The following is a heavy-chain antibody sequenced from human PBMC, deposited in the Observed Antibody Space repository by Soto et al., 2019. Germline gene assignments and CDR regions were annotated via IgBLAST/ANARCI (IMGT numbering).Heavy chain of an antibody. D-gene: IGHD6-19*01. J-gene: IGHJ6*02. CDR2: IDPSDSYT. Sequence: PXESLKLSWKCSGNSFTSYWISLVLKMPGKGLEWMGRIDPSDSYTNYSPSFQGHVTISADKSISTAYLQWSSLKASDTAMYYCARIGVAVAADGMDVWGQGTTVTVSS. CDR3: ARIGVAVAADGMDV. V-gene: IGHV5-10-1*01. CDR1: GNSFTSYW.